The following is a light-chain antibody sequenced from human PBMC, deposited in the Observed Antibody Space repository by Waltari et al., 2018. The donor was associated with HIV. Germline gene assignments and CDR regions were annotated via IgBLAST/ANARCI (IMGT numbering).Light chain of an antibody. Sequence: DMQMTPSPSSLSASVGDRGTASRRANQTHSKVLNWYQHKPGKAPNLLISSASSLHSGVPSRFGGSGSGTDFALTISSLQPEDFAVYYCQQTYSAPWTFGQGTKIDIK. CDR1: QTHSKV. V-gene: IGKV1-39*01. CDR3: QQTYSAPWT. J-gene: IGKJ1*01. CDR2: SAS.